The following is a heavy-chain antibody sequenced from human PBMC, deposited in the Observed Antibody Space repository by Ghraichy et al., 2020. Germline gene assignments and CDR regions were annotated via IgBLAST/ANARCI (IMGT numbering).Heavy chain of an antibody. V-gene: IGHV4-59*01. CDR1: GGSISSYY. Sequence: SETLSLTCTVSGGSISSYYWSWIRQPPGKGLEWIGYIYYSGSTNYNPSLKSRVTISVDTSTNQFSLKLSSVTAADTAVYYCARGEQWLRYFDYWGQGTLVTVSS. CDR3: ARGEQWLRYFDY. D-gene: IGHD6-19*01. J-gene: IGHJ4*02. CDR2: IYYSGST.